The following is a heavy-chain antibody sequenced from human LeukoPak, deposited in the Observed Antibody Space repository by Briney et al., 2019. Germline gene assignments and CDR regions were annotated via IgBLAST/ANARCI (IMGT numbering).Heavy chain of an antibody. CDR1: GGSIRGEY. J-gene: IGHJ6*03. V-gene: IGHV4-59*01. CDR3: ARGRVSSSTWYSTYYYFFYMDF. CDR2: IYYSGST. D-gene: IGHD4-11*01. Sequence: SETLSLTCTVSGGSIRGEYWSWIRQPPGKGLEWLGYIYYSGSTNYSPSLKSRVTISADTSKNQFSLNLNSVTAADTAVYFCARGRVSSSTWYSTYYYFFYMDFWGKGTTVTVSS.